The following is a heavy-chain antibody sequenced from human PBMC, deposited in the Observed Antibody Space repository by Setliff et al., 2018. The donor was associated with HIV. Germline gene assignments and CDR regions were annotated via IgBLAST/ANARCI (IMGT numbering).Heavy chain of an antibody. Sequence: SETLSLTCTVSGGSISSGGYYWSWIRQHPGKGLEWIGYIHYSGSTYFNPSLKSRITISVDTSKNQFSLRLSSVTAADTAVYYCARSGSSSPYYFDYWGQGTLVTVSS. CDR3: ARSGSSSPYYFDY. CDR1: GGSISSGGYY. CDR2: IHYSGST. J-gene: IGHJ4*02. D-gene: IGHD6-6*01. V-gene: IGHV4-31*03.